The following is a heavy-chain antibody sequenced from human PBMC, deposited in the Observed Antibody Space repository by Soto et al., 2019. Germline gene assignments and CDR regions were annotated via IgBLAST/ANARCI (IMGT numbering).Heavy chain of an antibody. CDR2: INAGNGNT. D-gene: IGHD2-8*01. Sequence: ASVELSCKASGYTFTSDAMHWVRQATGQRLEWMGWINAGNGNTKYSQKFQGRVTITRDTSASTAYMELSSLRSEDTAVYYCAREKPDIGAIVLMVYASTYYFDYWGQGTLVTVSS. J-gene: IGHJ4*02. CDR3: AREKPDIGAIVLMVYASTYYFDY. CDR1: GYTFTSDA. V-gene: IGHV1-3*01.